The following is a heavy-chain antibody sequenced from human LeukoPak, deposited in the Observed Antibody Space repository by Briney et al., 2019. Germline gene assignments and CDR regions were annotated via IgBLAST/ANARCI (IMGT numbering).Heavy chain of an antibody. CDR1: GGSVSNSLYY. Sequence: SETLSLTCTVSGGSVSNSLYYWSWIRQPPGKGLEWIGYIYYNGDTNYNPSLKSRVIISIDTSSNQFSLRLNSMTAADTAVYYCARVLRAASWRSYDYWGQGTLVTVSS. D-gene: IGHD5-18*01. CDR3: ARVLRAASWRSYDY. J-gene: IGHJ4*02. CDR2: IYYNGDT. V-gene: IGHV4-61*01.